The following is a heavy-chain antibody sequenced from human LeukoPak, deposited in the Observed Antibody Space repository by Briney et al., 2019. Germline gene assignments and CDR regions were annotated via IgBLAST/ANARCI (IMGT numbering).Heavy chain of an antibody. J-gene: IGHJ4*02. Sequence: PGGSLRLSCAASGFTFSDYYMSWIRPALGKGLEWVSYISSSGSTIYYADSVKGRFTISRDNAKNSLYLQMNSLRAEDTAVYYCASESYGYYYGSGAFDYWGQGTLVTVSS. D-gene: IGHD3-10*01. V-gene: IGHV3-11*04. CDR2: ISSSGSTI. CDR3: ASESYGYYYGSGAFDY. CDR1: GFTFSDYY.